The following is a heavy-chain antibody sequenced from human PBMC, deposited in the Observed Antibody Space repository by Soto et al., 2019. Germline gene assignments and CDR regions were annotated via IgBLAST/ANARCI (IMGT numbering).Heavy chain of an antibody. J-gene: IGHJ6*02. D-gene: IGHD3-3*01. CDR1: GGSFSGYY. CDR2: INHSGST. Sequence: SETLSLTCAVYGGSFSGYYWSWIRQPPGKGLEWIGEINHSGSTNYNPSLKSRVTISVDTSKNQFSLKLSSVTAADTAVYYCAREGFPKLPNYDFWSGQYYYYGMDVWGQGTTVTVSS. CDR3: AREGFPKLPNYDFWSGQYYYYGMDV. V-gene: IGHV4-34*01.